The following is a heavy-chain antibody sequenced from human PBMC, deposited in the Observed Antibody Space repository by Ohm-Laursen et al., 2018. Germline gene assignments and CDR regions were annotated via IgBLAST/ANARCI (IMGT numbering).Heavy chain of an antibody. CDR3: VREKHDGYDDRAFDV. V-gene: IGHV4-59*01. CDR2: QYYSGRT. J-gene: IGHJ3*01. CDR1: GGSISNYY. D-gene: IGHD5-12*01. Sequence: VTLSLTCTVSGGSISNYYWSWIRQPPGKGLEWIGYQYYSGRTSYNPSLRGRVAISVDMSKSQCSLILSSVTAADTAVYYCVREKHDGYDDRAFDVWGRGTMVTV.